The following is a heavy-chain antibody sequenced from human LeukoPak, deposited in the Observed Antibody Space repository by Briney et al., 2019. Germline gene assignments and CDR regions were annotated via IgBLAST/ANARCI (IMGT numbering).Heavy chain of an antibody. CDR3: ANYGVSFDY. CDR1: GFTFSGFW. CDR2: INSDGSEG. Sequence: GGSLRLSCAVSGFTFSGFWMSWSRQAPGKGLEWVASINSDGSEGYYADVVKGRFTISRDNAKNSLYLQINSLRAEDTAVYYCANYGVSFDYWGQGTLVTVSS. J-gene: IGHJ4*02. V-gene: IGHV3-7*03. D-gene: IGHD4-17*01.